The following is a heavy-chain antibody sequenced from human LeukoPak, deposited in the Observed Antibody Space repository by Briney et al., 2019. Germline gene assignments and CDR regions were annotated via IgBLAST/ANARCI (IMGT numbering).Heavy chain of an antibody. CDR2: IYYSGST. Sequence: SETLSLTCTVSGGSISSYYWSWIRQPPGKGPEWIGYIYYSGSTNYNPSLKSRVTISVDTSKNQFSLKLSSVTAADTAVYYCARLVEMATICAFDIWGQGTMVTVSS. J-gene: IGHJ3*02. D-gene: IGHD5-24*01. CDR3: ARLVEMATICAFDI. CDR1: GGSISSYY. V-gene: IGHV4-59*12.